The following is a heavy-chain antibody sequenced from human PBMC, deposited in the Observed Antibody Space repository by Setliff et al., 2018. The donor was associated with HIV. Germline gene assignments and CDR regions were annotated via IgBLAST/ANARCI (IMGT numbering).Heavy chain of an antibody. CDR2: IYHSGNT. CDR3: ARHRQISDWFDP. J-gene: IGHJ5*02. CDR1: GDSISSDFY. Sequence: PSETLSLTCTVSGDSISSDFYWGWIRQPPGKGLEWIASIYHSGNTYYMPSLQSRVTISVDTSKNQFSLKLNSVTAADTAVYYCARHRQISDWFDPWDQGILVTVLL. V-gene: IGHV4-38-2*02. D-gene: IGHD3-10*01.